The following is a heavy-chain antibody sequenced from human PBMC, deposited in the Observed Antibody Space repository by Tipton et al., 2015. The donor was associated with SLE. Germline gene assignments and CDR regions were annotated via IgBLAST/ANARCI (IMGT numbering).Heavy chain of an antibody. CDR3: AKNNGWYRLDS. J-gene: IGHJ4*02. CDR1: GFSFNNYG. D-gene: IGHD6-19*01. Sequence: SLRLSCAASGFSFNNYGMSWVRQAPGKGLEWVSRITRSGGTTYYTDSVKGRFTIARDNSENTLFLQMDSLRADDTAVYYCAKNNGWYRLDSWGQGTPVTVSS. CDR2: ITRSGGTT. V-gene: IGHV3-23*01.